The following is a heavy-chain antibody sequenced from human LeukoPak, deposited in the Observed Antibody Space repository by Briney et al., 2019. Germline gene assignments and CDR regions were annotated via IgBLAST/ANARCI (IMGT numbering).Heavy chain of an antibody. V-gene: IGHV1-18*01. D-gene: IGHD3-16*01. J-gene: IGHJ3*02. CDR2: ISAYNGNT. Sequence: GASVKVSCKASGGTFSSYGISWVRQAPGQGLEWMGWISAYNGNTNYAQKLQGRVTMTTDTSTSTAYMELRSLRSDDTAVYYCAILDVGDDAFDIWGQGTMVTVSS. CDR1: GGTFSSYG. CDR3: AILDVGDDAFDI.